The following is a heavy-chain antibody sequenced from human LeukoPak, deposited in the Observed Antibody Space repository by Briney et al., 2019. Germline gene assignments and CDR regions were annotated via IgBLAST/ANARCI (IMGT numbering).Heavy chain of an antibody. Sequence: PGGSLRLSCDASGFTFYNYDIHWVRQAPGKVLEWVAVIRYDGSTKYYADSVKGRFTISRDNSKSTLSLQMNSLRAEDTAVYYCAREGYYYDSSGYQYYFDNWGQGTLVTVSS. CDR3: AREGYYYDSSGYQYYFDN. J-gene: IGHJ4*02. CDR1: GFTFYNYD. CDR2: IRYDGSTK. D-gene: IGHD3-22*01. V-gene: IGHV3-33*01.